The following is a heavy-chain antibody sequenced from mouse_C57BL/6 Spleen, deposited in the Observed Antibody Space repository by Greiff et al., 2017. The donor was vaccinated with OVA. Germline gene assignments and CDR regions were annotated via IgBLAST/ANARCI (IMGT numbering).Heavy chain of an antibody. J-gene: IGHJ4*01. V-gene: IGHV1-52*01. D-gene: IGHD2-4*01. CDR2: IDPSDSET. CDR1: GYTFTSYW. CDR3: ARGNYDSYYYAMDY. Sequence: QVQLQQPGAELVRPGSSVKLSCKASGYTFTSYWMHWVKQRPIQGLEWIGNIDPSDSETHYNQKFKDKATLTVDKSSSTAYMQLSSLTSEDSAVYYCARGNYDSYYYAMDYWGQGTSVTVSS.